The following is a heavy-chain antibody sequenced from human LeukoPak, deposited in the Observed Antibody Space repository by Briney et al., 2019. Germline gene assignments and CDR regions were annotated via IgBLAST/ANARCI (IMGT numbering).Heavy chain of an antibody. CDR3: ARGKIVGPTLFDF. CDR1: GFTFSSYG. Sequence: GGSLRLSCAASGFTFSSYGMSWVRQAPGKGLEWVANIKEDGSEIHYMDSVKGRFTISRDKAKNSVYLQMNSLRAEDTGVYYCARGKIVGPTLFDFWGQGTLVTVSS. J-gene: IGHJ4*02. D-gene: IGHD1-26*01. CDR2: IKEDGSEI. V-gene: IGHV3-7*01.